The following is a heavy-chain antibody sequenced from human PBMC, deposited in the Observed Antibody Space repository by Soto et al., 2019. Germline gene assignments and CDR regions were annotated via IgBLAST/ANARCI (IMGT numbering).Heavy chain of an antibody. Sequence: PSETLSLTCTVSGGSISSYYWSWIRQPPGKGLEWIGYIYYSGSTNYNPSLKSRVTISVDTSKNQFSLKLSSVTAADTAVYYCARESVIQLWPAGEVGGYFDYWGQGTLVTVSS. CDR1: GGSISSYY. CDR2: IYYSGST. V-gene: IGHV4-59*01. D-gene: IGHD5-18*01. CDR3: ARESVIQLWPAGEVGGYFDY. J-gene: IGHJ4*02.